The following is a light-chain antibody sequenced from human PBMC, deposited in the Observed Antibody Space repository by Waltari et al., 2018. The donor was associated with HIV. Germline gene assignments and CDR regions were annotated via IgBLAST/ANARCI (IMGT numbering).Light chain of an antibody. V-gene: IGLV6-57*02. CDR2: EDD. CDR1: SGSVASNY. J-gene: IGLJ3*02. CDR3: QSYDNSNWV. Sequence: ILTQPQSVSESPGKTVIISCTGSSGSVASNYVQWYQLRPGNAPRTVIYEDDKRHSGVPDRFSGSIDGSSNSASLIISGLKPEDEGDYYCQSYDNSNWVFGGGTKLTV.